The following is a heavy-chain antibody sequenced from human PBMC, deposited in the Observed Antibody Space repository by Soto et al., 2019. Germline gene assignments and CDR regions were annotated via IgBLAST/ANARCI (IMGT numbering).Heavy chain of an antibody. CDR3: ASQKGGATRPGTLYAFDI. Sequence: QVQLVQSGAEVKKPGSSVKVSCKASGGTFSSYAISWVRQAPGQGLEWMGGIIPIFGTANYAQKFQGRVTITADEATSTAYMELSSLRSEDTAVYYCASQKGGATRPGTLYAFDIRGQGTMVTVSS. V-gene: IGHV1-69*01. CDR2: IIPIFGTA. D-gene: IGHD1-26*01. J-gene: IGHJ3*02. CDR1: GGTFSSYA.